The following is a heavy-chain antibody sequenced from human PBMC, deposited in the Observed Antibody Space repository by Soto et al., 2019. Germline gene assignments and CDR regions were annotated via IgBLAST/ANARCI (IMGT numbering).Heavy chain of an antibody. D-gene: IGHD6-13*01. V-gene: IGHV3-48*01. J-gene: IGHJ5*02. CDR3: ARHPERIAQIGWFDP. Sequence: EVQLVESGGGLVQPGVSLRLSCAASGFTFSSYSMNWVRQAPGKGLEWVSYISSSSSTIYYADSVKGRFTISRDNAKNSLYLQMNSLRAEDTAVYYCARHPERIAQIGWFDPWGQGTLVTVSS. CDR2: ISSSSSTI. CDR1: GFTFSSYS.